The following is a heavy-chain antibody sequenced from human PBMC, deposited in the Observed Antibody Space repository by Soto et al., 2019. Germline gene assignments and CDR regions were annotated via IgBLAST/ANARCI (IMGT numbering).Heavy chain of an antibody. D-gene: IGHD6-13*01. J-gene: IGHJ6*02. CDR2: IYYSGST. CDR3: ARVQAAAGNRDSNYYYYGMDV. Sequence: QVQLQESGPGLVKPSETLSLTCTVSGGSISSYYWSWIRQPPGKGLEWIGYIYYSGSTNYNPSLMSRVTISVDTSKNQFSLKLSSVTAADTAVYYCARVQAAAGNRDSNYYYYGMDVWGQGTTVTVSS. CDR1: GGSISSYY. V-gene: IGHV4-59*01.